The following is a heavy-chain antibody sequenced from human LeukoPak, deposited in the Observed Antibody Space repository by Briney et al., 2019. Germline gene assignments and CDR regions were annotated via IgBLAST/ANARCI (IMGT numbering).Heavy chain of an antibody. J-gene: IGHJ4*02. CDR2: ISSSSSYI. V-gene: IGHV3-21*01. CDR3: ARVFSGSSGSQYY. CDR1: GFTFSSYS. Sequence: GGSLRLSCAASGFTFSSYSMHWVRQAPGKGLEWVSSISSSSSYIYYADSVKGRFTISRDNAKNSLYLQMNSLRAEDTAVYYCARVFSGSSGSQYYWGQGTLVTVSS. D-gene: IGHD3-22*01.